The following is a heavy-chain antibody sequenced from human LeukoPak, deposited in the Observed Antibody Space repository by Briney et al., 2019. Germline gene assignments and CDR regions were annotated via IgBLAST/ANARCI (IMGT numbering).Heavy chain of an antibody. D-gene: IGHD3-10*01. V-gene: IGHV4-61*01. J-gene: IGHJ4*02. Sequence: SETLSLTCTVSGGSVSSGTYYWSWIRQPPGKGLEWIGYIYYTGSTNYNPSLKRRLTISVDTSKNQFSLKLSSVTAADTAVYYCARRGGSGRSFDYWGQGTLVTVSS. CDR1: GGSVSSGTYY. CDR3: ARRGGSGRSFDY. CDR2: IYYTGST.